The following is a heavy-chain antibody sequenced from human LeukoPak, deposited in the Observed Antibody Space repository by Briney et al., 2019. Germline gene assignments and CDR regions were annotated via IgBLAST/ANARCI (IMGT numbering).Heavy chain of an antibody. V-gene: IGHV4-4*07. Sequence: LETLSLTCTVSGGSISSYYWSWIRQPAGKGLEWIGRIYTSGSTNYNPSLKSRVTMSVDTSKNQFSLKLSSVTAADTAVYYCARGAVVREPTYYYYYGMDVWGQGTTVTVSS. D-gene: IGHD1-14*01. CDR2: IYTSGST. CDR3: ARGAVVREPTYYYYYGMDV. J-gene: IGHJ6*02. CDR1: GGSISSYY.